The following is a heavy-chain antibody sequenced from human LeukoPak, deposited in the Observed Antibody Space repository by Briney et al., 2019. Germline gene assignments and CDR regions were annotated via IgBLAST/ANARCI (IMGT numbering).Heavy chain of an antibody. Sequence: GGSLRLSCAASGFIFRSYAMIWVRQAPGKGLEWVSVIDSSGGSTYYADSVKGRFTISRDNSKNTLFLQMNSLRVEDTALYYCAKGEVPGDSIISIDYWGQGTLVTVSS. CDR2: IDSSGGST. CDR1: GFIFRSYA. V-gene: IGHV3-23*05. J-gene: IGHJ4*02. CDR3: AKGEVPGDSIISIDY. D-gene: IGHD7-27*01.